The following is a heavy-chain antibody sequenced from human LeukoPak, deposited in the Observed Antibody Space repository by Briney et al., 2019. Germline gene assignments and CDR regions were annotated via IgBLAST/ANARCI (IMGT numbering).Heavy chain of an antibody. CDR3: ARADSSGYSEYYYYGMDV. V-gene: IGHV3-21*01. Sequence: PGGSLRLSCAASGFTFSSYSMNWVRQAPGKGLEWVSSISSSSSYIYYADSVKGRFTISRDNAKNSLYLQMNSLRAEDTAVYYCARADSSGYSEYYYYGMDVWGQGTTVTVSS. J-gene: IGHJ6*02. CDR1: GFTFSSYS. CDR2: ISSSSSYI. D-gene: IGHD3-22*01.